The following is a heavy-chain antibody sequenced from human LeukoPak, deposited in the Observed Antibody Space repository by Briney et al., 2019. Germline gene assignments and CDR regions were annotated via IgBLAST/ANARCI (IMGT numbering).Heavy chain of an antibody. Sequence: SETLSLTCAVYGGSFSGYYWSWIRQPPGKGLEWIGEINHSGSTNYNPSPKSRVTISVDTSKNQFSLKLSSVTAADTAVYYCASSHPGYGSGSYPNYGMDVWGQGTTVTVSS. D-gene: IGHD3-10*01. CDR2: INHSGST. J-gene: IGHJ6*02. CDR1: GGSFSGYY. CDR3: ASSHPGYGSGSYPNYGMDV. V-gene: IGHV4-34*01.